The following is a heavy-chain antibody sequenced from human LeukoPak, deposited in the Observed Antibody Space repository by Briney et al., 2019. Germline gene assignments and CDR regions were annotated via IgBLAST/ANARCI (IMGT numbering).Heavy chain of an antibody. CDR1: GGTFSSYV. J-gene: IGHJ4*02. V-gene: IGHV1-69*05. Sequence: GASVKVSCKASGGTFSSYVISWVRQAPGQGLEWMGGIIPIFGTANYAQKFQGRVTITTDEFMSTAYMELSSLRSEDTAVYYCARGEYCGGDCYFTDFDYWGQGTLVTVSS. CDR2: IIPIFGTA. D-gene: IGHD2-21*01. CDR3: ARGEYCGGDCYFTDFDY.